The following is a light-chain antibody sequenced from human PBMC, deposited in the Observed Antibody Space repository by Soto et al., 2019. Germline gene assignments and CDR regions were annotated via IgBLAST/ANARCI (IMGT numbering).Light chain of an antibody. CDR1: QYISTW. Sequence: DIQMTQSPSFVSASVGDRVTLTCRASQYISTWLAWYQQRLGEAPRLLIFSASTLQNGIPARFSGSGSGTDFTLTISGLQPEDFATYYCQQGRTSPFSFGPGTKV. V-gene: IGKV1D-12*01. CDR3: QQGRTSPFS. J-gene: IGKJ3*01. CDR2: SAS.